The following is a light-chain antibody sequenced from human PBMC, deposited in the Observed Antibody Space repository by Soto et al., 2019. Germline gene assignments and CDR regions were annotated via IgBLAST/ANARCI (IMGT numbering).Light chain of an antibody. CDR2: WES. J-gene: IGKJ5*01. V-gene: IGKV4-1*01. CDR1: QTILYSSNNKNC. CDR3: QHYHSDQIR. Sequence: DIAMTQSPDSLAVSLGDRATINCKSSQTILYSSNNKNCLAWFQQKPGQPPKLLIYWESTRESGVNDRFSGSGSGTDFTLTISSLQVEDVAVYYCQHYHSDQIRLGKGTRLEIK.